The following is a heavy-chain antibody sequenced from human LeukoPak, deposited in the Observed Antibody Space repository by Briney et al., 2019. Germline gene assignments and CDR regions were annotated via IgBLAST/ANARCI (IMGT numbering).Heavy chain of an antibody. CDR3: ARGLLGGRLDP. CDR2: MDPNSGDT. CDR1: GYIFTSND. J-gene: IGHJ5*02. Sequence: ASVTVSCKASGYIFTSNDINWVRQAPGQGLEWMGWMDPNSGDTDYAQKFQGRVTISRDTSIRTAFMDLSSLTSEDTAVYYCARGLLGGRLDPWGQGTLVTVSS. V-gene: IGHV1-8*01. D-gene: IGHD2-21*01.